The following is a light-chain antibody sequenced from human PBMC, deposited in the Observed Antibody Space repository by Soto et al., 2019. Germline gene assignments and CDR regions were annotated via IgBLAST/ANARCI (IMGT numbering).Light chain of an antibody. CDR2: GAS. CDR3: QQYGSSPRT. CDR1: QNINSNF. V-gene: IGKV3-20*01. Sequence: EIVLTQSPGTLSLSPGERATLSCRASQNINSNFLAWYQQKPGQAPRLLIYGASFRATGISDRFSGSGSGTDFTLIISRLEPEDFAVYYCQQYGSSPRTFGQGTKVEIK. J-gene: IGKJ1*01.